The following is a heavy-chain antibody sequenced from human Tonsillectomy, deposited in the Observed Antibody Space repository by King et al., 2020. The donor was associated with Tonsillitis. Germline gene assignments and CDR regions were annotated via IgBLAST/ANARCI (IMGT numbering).Heavy chain of an antibody. CDR1: GGSISSGAYY. CDR2: IYTSGST. D-gene: IGHD6-19*01. J-gene: IGHJ5*02. V-gene: IGHV4-61*02. CDR3: VREGVTVAGTRWNWFDP. Sequence: VPLQESGPGLVKPSQTLSLNCSVSGGSISSGAYYWAWIRQPAGKGLEWIGRIYTSGSTNYNPSLKSRVTLSLDTSNNQFSLKLTSVTAADTALYYCVREGVTVAGTRWNWFDPWGQGTLVTVSS.